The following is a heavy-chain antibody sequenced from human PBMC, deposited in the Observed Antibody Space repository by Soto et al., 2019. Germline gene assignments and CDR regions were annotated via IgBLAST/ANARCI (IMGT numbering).Heavy chain of an antibody. J-gene: IGHJ6*02. CDR2: INPSGGST. CDR1: GYTFTTYY. D-gene: IGHD5-18*01. V-gene: IGHV1-46*01. Sequence: QVQLVQSGAEVKKPGASVKVSCETSGYTFTTYYMHWVRRAPGQGREWMGMINPSGGSTSYAQKFQGRVTMTRDTSTRTIYMELSSLRRDDTDIYYCARRAYNYANMDVWGQGTTVTVSS. CDR3: ARRAYNYANMDV.